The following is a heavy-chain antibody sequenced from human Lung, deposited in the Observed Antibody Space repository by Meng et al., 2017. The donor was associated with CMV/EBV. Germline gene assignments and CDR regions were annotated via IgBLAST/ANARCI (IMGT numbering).Heavy chain of an antibody. Sequence: SLKISCAASGFTFDDYAMHWVRQAPGKGLEWVSGISWNSGSIGYADSVKGRFTISRDNAKNSLYLQMNSLRAEDTALYYCAKGHKQYYYYYYGMDVWGPGNXVT. CDR3: AKGHKQYYYYYYGMDV. CDR1: GFTFDDYA. D-gene: IGHD1/OR15-1a*01. J-gene: IGHJ6*01. CDR2: ISWNSGSI. V-gene: IGHV3-9*01.